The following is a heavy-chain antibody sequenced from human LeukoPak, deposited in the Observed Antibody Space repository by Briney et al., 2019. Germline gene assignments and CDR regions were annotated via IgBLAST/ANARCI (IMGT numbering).Heavy chain of an antibody. V-gene: IGHV3-21*01. CDR3: ARDPGLGSGPARALDC. CDR1: GFTFSSYS. J-gene: IGHJ4*02. Sequence: PGGSLRLSCAASGFTFSSYSMNWVRQAPVKGLEWVSSISSSSSSSYIYYADSVKGRFTISRDNAKNSLYLQMNSLRAEDTAVYYCARDPGLGSGPARALDCWGQGTLVTVSS. CDR2: ISSSSSSSYI. D-gene: IGHD3-10*01.